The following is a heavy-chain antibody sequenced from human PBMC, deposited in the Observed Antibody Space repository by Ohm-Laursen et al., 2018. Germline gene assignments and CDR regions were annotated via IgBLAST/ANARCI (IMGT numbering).Heavy chain of an antibody. V-gene: IGHV3-30*03. CDR1: GFTFSSYG. CDR3: ARERATTFFDY. Sequence: SLRLSCSASGFTFSSYGMHWVRQAPGKGLEWVAVISYDGSNKYYADSVKGRFTISRDTSKNTLYLQMNSLRAEDTAVYYCARERATTFFDYWGQGTLVTVSS. CDR2: ISYDGSNK. D-gene: IGHD1-14*01. J-gene: IGHJ4*02.